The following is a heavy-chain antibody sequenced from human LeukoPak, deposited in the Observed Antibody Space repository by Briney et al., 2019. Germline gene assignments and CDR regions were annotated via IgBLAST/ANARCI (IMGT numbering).Heavy chain of an antibody. Sequence: SETLSLTCTVSGYSISSGYYWGWIRQPAGKGLEWIGRIYTSGSTNYNPSLKSRVTISVDTSKNQFSLKLSSVTAADTAVYYCARAPLYYYGSGSYYHFDYWGQGTLVTVSS. D-gene: IGHD3-10*01. J-gene: IGHJ4*02. CDR3: ARAPLYYYGSGSYYHFDY. V-gene: IGHV4-61*02. CDR2: IYTSGST. CDR1: GYSISSGYY.